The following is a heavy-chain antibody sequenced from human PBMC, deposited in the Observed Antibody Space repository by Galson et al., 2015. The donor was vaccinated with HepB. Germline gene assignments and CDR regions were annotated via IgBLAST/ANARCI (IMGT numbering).Heavy chain of an antibody. Sequence: SLRLSCAASGFIFSSNWMSWVRQAPGKGLEWIGQINHSGSTNYNPSLKTRFTISVDTSKNQFSLKTEDTAIYFCTRDRIMGLWFGESFFDSWGQGTLVAVSS. CDR3: MGLWFGESFFDS. CDR2: INHSGST. D-gene: IGHD3-10*01. V-gene: IGHV4-4*01. J-gene: IGHJ5*01. CDR1: GFIFSSNW.